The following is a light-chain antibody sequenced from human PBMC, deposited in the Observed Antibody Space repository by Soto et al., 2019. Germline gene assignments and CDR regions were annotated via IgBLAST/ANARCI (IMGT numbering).Light chain of an antibody. J-gene: IGKJ3*01. V-gene: IGKV1-5*03. CDR1: QSLGSC. CDR2: MAS. CDR3: QQYDNYPFS. Sequence: DIQMTQSPSTLSASVGDRVTITCRASQSLGSCLAWYQQRPGRAPQLLIYMASTLESGVPSRFSGDGSGTEFTLTITSLQPDDFATYYCQQYDNYPFSFGPGTKVDIK.